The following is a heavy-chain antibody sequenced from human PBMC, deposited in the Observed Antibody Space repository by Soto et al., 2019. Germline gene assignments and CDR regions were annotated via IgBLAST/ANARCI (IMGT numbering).Heavy chain of an antibody. CDR2: INGSGGTT. CDR1: GFTFSNYA. Sequence: GGSLRLSCAASGFTFSNYAMSWVRQAPGKGLEWVSDINGSGGTTYYADSVKGRFTISRDNSKNTLFLQMNSLRADDTAVYYCAKDPADYIWGTFSPHYMDVWGKGTTVTVSS. D-gene: IGHD3-16*01. V-gene: IGHV3-23*01. CDR3: AKDPADYIWGTFSPHYMDV. J-gene: IGHJ6*03.